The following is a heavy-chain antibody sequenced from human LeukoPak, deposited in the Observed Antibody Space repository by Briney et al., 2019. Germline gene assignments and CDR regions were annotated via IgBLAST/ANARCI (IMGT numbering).Heavy chain of an antibody. CDR1: GTSINNYY. V-gene: IGHV4-4*07. J-gene: IGHJ3*02. CDR2: IYFSGST. D-gene: IGHD2-2*02. CDR3: AREMAVAGSYTFDI. Sequence: SETLSLTCTVSGTSINNYYWSWFRQPAGKGLEWIGRIYFSGSTNYNPSLKSRITMSLDTSKNQFSLNLRVVAAADTAVYFCAREMAVAGSYTFDIWGQGTEVTVSS.